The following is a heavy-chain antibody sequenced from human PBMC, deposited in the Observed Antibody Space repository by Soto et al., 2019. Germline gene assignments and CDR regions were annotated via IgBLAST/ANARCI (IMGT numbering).Heavy chain of an antibody. CDR1: GGTFSSYT. CDR3: ARGHEYSGYHAFDI. V-gene: IGHV1-69*02. J-gene: IGHJ3*02. Sequence: VKVSCKASGGTFSSYTISWVRQAPGQGLEWMGRIIPILGIANYAQKFQGRVTITADKSTSTAYMELSSLRSEDTAVYYCARGHEYSGYHAFDIWGQGTMVTVSS. CDR2: IIPILGIA. D-gene: IGHD5-12*01.